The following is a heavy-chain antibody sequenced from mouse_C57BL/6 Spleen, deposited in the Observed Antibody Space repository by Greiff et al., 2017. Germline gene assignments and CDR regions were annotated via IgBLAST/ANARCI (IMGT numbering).Heavy chain of an antibody. V-gene: IGHV1-26*01. CDR2: INPNNGGT. Sequence: EVQLQQSGPELVKPGASVKISCKASGYTFTDYYMNWVKQSHGKSLEWIGDINPNNGGTSYNQKFKGKVTLTVDKSSSTAYMELRSLTSEDSAVYYCANYYGSSYGYWGQGTTLTVSS. J-gene: IGHJ2*01. CDR1: GYTFTDYY. D-gene: IGHD1-1*01. CDR3: ANYYGSSYGY.